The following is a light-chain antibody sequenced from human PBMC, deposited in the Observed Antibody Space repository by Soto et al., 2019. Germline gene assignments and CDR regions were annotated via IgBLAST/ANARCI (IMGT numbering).Light chain of an antibody. CDR1: QSVRSNY. Sequence: EIVLKQSPDTLSLSPGERATLSCRASQSVRSNYLAWYQQKPGQAPRFLIYDASSRATGIPDRFSGSGSGTDFTLPISRLEPEDFAVYYCQQYGSTPLTFAGGTKVDIK. V-gene: IGKV3-20*01. CDR3: QQYGSTPLT. CDR2: DAS. J-gene: IGKJ4*01.